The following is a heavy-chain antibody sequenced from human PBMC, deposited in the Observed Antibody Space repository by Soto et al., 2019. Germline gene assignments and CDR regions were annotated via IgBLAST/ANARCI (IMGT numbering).Heavy chain of an antibody. CDR2: INHSGST. J-gene: IGHJ5*02. D-gene: IGHD5-18*01. CDR3: ARDYVDTAMVSLLNWFDP. CDR1: GGSFSGYY. V-gene: IGHV4-34*01. Sequence: SSETLSLTCAVYGGSFSGYYWSWIRQPPGKGLEWIGEINHSGSTNYNPSLKSRVTISVDTSKNQFSLKLSSVTAADTAVYYCARDYVDTAMVSLLNWFDPWGQGTLVTVSS.